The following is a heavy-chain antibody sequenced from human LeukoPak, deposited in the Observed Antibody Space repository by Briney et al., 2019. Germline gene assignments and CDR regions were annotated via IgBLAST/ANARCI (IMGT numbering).Heavy chain of an antibody. J-gene: IGHJ5*02. Sequence: SETLSLICTVSGGSISSSSYYWGWIRQPPGKGLEWIGSIYYSGSTYYNPSLKSRDTISVDTSKNQFSLKLSSVTAADTAVHYCARHFGGYYYDSSGSPGWFDPWGQGTLVTVSS. V-gene: IGHV4-39*01. CDR2: IYYSGST. D-gene: IGHD3-22*01. CDR3: ARHFGGYYYDSSGSPGWFDP. CDR1: GGSISSSSYY.